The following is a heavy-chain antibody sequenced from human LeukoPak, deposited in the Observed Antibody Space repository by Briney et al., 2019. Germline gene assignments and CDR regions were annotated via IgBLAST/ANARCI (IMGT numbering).Heavy chain of an antibody. Sequence: SETLSLTCAVYGGSFSGYYWSWIRQPPGKGLEWIGEINHSGSTNYNPSLKSRVTISVDTSKNQFSLKPSSVTAADTAVYYCARCRAARRYDAFDIWGQGTMVTVSS. CDR3: ARCRAARRYDAFDI. D-gene: IGHD6-6*01. CDR1: GGSFSGYY. J-gene: IGHJ3*02. V-gene: IGHV4-34*01. CDR2: INHSGST.